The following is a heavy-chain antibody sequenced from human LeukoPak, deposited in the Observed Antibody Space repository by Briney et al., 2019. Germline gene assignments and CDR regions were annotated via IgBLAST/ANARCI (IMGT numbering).Heavy chain of an antibody. CDR2: IYYSGST. D-gene: IGHD2-15*01. Sequence: PSQTLSLTCTVPGGSISSNYWSWIRQPPGKGLEWIGHIYYSGSTKYNSPLKSRVTISVDTSKNHFSLKLSSVTAADTAVYYCAREECSGGNCGPFDYWGQGTLVTVSS. CDR3: AREECSGGNCGPFDY. V-gene: IGHV4-59*01. J-gene: IGHJ4*02. CDR1: GGSISSNY.